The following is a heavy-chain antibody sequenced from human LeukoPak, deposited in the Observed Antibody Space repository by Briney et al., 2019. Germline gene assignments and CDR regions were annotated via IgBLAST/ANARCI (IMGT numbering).Heavy chain of an antibody. CDR2: MNPKSGNT. D-gene: IGHD1-26*01. CDR3: ARVTGSIDY. J-gene: IGHJ4*02. V-gene: IGHV1-8*01. Sequence: ASVKASCKASGYALTSYDINWVRQATGQGLEWMGWMNPKSGNTGYAQKFQGRVTMTRDTSISTAYMELSSLRSEDTAVYYCARVTGSIDYWGQGTLVTVSS. CDR1: GYALTSYD.